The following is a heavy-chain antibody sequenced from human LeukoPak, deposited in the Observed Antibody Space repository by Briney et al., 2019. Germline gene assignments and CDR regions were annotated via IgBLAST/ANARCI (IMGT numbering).Heavy chain of an antibody. J-gene: IGHJ4*02. Sequence: KPSETLSLTCTVSGGSISSGDYYWSWIRQPPGKGLEWIGYIYYSGSTYYNPSLKSRVTISVDASKNQFSLKLSSVTAADTAVYYCARAPNIGENLLDYWGQGTLVTVSS. CDR2: IYYSGST. CDR1: GGSISSGDYY. CDR3: ARAPNIGENLLDY. V-gene: IGHV4-30-4*01. D-gene: IGHD2/OR15-2a*01.